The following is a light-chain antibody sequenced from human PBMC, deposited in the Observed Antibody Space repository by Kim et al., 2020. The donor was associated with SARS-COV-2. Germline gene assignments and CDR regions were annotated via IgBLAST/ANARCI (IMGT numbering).Light chain of an antibody. CDR3: QRYDSLPYT. Sequence: AAVGDRDTITCQASQDISNYLNRYQHKPGKAPKLLSYDVSNLEAVVPSRFSGRGSGTEFTFTISSLLPEDIATYYCQRYDSLPYTFGQGTKVDIK. J-gene: IGKJ2*01. V-gene: IGKV1-33*01. CDR1: QDISNY. CDR2: DVS.